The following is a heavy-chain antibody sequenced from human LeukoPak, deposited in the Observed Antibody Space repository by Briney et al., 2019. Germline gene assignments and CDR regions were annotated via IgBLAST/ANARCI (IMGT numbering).Heavy chain of an antibody. CDR1: GYTFTIYY. J-gene: IGHJ3*02. D-gene: IGHD2-2*01. V-gene: IGHV1-46*01. CDR2: INPSGGST. Sequence: GASVTVSFKASGYTFTIYYMHWVRQAPGQGLEWMGLINPSGGSTSYAQKFQGRVTMTRDTSTSTVYMELSSLRSEDTAVYYCASGCSSTSCYGDAFDIWGQGTMVTVSS. CDR3: ASGCSSTSCYGDAFDI.